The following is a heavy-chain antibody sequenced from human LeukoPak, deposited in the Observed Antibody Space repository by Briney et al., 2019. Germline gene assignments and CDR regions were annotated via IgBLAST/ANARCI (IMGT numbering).Heavy chain of an antibody. CDR3: ARGDGYNPFDY. V-gene: IGHV4-59*01. D-gene: IGHD5-24*01. CDR2: IYYSGST. CDR1: GGSISSYY. J-gene: IGHJ4*02. Sequence: SETLSLTCTVSGGSISSYYWSWIRQPPGKGLEWIGYIYYSGSTNYNPSLKSRVTISVDTSKNQFSLKLSSVTAADTAVYYCARGDGYNPFDYWGQGTLVTVSS.